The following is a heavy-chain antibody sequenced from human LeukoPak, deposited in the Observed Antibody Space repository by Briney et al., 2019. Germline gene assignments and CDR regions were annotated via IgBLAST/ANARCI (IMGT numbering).Heavy chain of an antibody. CDR1: GFTFSGSA. Sequence: GGSLRLSCAASGFTFSGSAMHWVRQASGKGLEWVSSISSSSNYIYYADSVKGRFTISRDNAKNSLYLQMNSLRAEDTDVYYCARDVGASAPDAFDIWGQGTMVTVSS. CDR3: ARDVGASAPDAFDI. D-gene: IGHD1-26*01. V-gene: IGHV3-21*01. CDR2: ISSSSNYI. J-gene: IGHJ3*02.